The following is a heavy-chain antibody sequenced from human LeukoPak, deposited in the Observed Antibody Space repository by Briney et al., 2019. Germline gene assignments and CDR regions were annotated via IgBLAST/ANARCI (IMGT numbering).Heavy chain of an antibody. CDR1: GGSITTKNYY. D-gene: IGHD2-15*01. CDR2: IYYNGST. Sequence: PSETLSLTCIVSGGSITTKNYYWGWIRQPPGKGLEWIGNIYYNGSTYYNPSLKSRVTISVDTSKNHFSLILNSVTAADTAVYYCARVGGVAPQLIIQHWGQGTLVTVSS. J-gene: IGHJ1*01. V-gene: IGHV4-39*02. CDR3: ARVGGVAPQLIIQH.